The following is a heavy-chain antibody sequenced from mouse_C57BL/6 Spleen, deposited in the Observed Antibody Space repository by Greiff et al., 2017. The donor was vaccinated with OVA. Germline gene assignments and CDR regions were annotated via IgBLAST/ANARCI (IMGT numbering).Heavy chain of an antibody. V-gene: IGHV1-69*01. J-gene: IGHJ1*03. D-gene: IGHD2-3*01. Sequence: QVQLQQPGAELVMPGASVKLSCKASGYTFTSYWMHWVKQRPGQGLEWIGEIDPSDSYTNYNQKFKGKSTLTVDKSSSTAYMQLSSLTSEDSAVYYCARSCYDGYYGYFDVWGTGTTVTVSS. CDR1: GYTFTSYW. CDR3: ARSCYDGYYGYFDV. CDR2: IDPSDSYT.